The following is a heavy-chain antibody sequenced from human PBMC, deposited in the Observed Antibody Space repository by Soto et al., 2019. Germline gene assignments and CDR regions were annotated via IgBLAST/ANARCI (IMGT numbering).Heavy chain of an antibody. CDR3: ARGKRLLYYDFWSYAMDV. CDR2: MHPNTSDT. J-gene: IGHJ6*02. CDR1: GYTFTGYD. V-gene: IGHV1-8*01. D-gene: IGHD3-3*01. Sequence: QVQLVQSGAEVKKPGASVKVSCKASGYTFTGYDINWVRQATGQGLEWMGWMHPNTSDTAYAQKFQGRVTMTRNTSISTAYMELSSLRSEDTAVYYWARGKRLLYYDFWSYAMDVWGQGTTVPVSS.